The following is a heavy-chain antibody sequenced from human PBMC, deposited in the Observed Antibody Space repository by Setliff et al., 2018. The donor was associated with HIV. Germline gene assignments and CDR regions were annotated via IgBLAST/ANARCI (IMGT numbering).Heavy chain of an antibody. D-gene: IGHD3-22*01. CDR1: GFAFSDYD. V-gene: IGHV3-13*01. Sequence: GGSLRLSCATSGFAFSDYDFHWVRQATGEGLEWVSAIGTGGDTYYADSVKGRFTISRENAKNSLYLQMNNVRAGDTAVYYCARVQRGIYYYDSSGYLQAYYFDYWGQGTLVTVSS. CDR3: ARVQRGIYYYDSSGYLQAYYFDY. J-gene: IGHJ4*02. CDR2: IGTGGDT.